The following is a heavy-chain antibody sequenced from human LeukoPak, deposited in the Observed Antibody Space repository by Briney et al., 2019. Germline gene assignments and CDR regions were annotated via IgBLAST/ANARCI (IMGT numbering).Heavy chain of an antibody. CDR2: IRIKVNSYAT. D-gene: IGHD3-10*01. CDR1: GVTFSGSA. Sequence: GGSLRLSCAASGVTFSGSAMHCVRQASGKGLEWVGRIRIKVNSYATEYAASVKGTFTISRDDSKYTAYLHMNSLKTEDTAVYYCTRSYYQNWFDPWGQGTLVTVSS. CDR3: TRSYYQNWFDP. J-gene: IGHJ5*02. V-gene: IGHV3-73*01.